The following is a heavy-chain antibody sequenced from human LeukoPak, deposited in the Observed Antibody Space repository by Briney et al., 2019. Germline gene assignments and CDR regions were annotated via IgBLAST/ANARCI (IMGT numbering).Heavy chain of an antibody. D-gene: IGHD3-22*01. CDR2: IKSDGSST. V-gene: IGHV3-74*01. CDR3: VRDWGYDSSGYWQKYFDT. CDR1: GFTFSNYW. J-gene: IGHJ4*02. Sequence: GGSLRLSCAASGFTFSNYWMHWVRQAPGKGLVWVSRIKSDGSSTTYADSVKGRFTIPRDNAKNTLYLQMNSLRAEDTAVYYCVRDWGYDSSGYWQKYFDTWGQGTLVTVSS.